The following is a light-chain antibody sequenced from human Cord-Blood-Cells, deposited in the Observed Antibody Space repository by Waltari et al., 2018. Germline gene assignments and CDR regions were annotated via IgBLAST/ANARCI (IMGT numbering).Light chain of an antibody. Sequence: QSALTQPASVSGSPGHSVTIACTGTSSDVGSYNLAPWCQQHTGKAPKRMVYEGSKRPGEVSNRFSGSKSGNTACLTISGLQAEDEADYYCCSYAGSSTFHVFGTGTKVTVL. CDR3: CSYAGSSTFHV. J-gene: IGLJ1*01. CDR2: EGS. V-gene: IGLV2-23*01. CDR1: SSDVGSYNL.